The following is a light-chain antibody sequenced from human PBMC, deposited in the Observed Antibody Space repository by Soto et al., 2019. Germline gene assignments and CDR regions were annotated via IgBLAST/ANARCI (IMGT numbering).Light chain of an antibody. CDR3: SSYTSGSTWV. CDR1: SSDVGAYNY. J-gene: IGLJ3*02. Sequence: QSVLTQPASVSGSPGQSITISCTGTSSDVGAYNYVSWYQQHPGKAPKLMIYEVSNRPSGVSNRFSGSKSGNTASLTISGLQAEDEGDYYCSSYTSGSTWVFGGGTKETVL. CDR2: EVS. V-gene: IGLV2-14*01.